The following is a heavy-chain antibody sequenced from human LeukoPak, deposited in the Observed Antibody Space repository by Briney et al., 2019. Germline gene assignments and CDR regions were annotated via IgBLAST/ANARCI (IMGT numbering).Heavy chain of an antibody. D-gene: IGHD2-15*01. V-gene: IGHV1-69*04. CDR2: IIPILGIA. Sequence: SVKDSCKASGYTFSSFGISWVRQAPGQGLEWMGRIIPILGIANYAQKFQGSVTITADKSTSTAYMELSSLRSEDTAVYYCARASVGYSSGGSCSANYWGQGTLVTVSS. J-gene: IGHJ4*02. CDR1: GYTFSSFG. CDR3: ARASVGYSSGGSCSANY.